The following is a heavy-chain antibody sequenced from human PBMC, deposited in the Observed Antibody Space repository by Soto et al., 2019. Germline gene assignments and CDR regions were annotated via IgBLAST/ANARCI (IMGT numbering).Heavy chain of an antibody. CDR2: ISYDGSNK. Sequence: ESGGGVVQPGRSLRLSCAASGFTFSSYGMHWVRQAPGKGLEWVAVISYDGSNKYYADSVKGRFTISRDNSKNTLYLQMNSLRAEDTAVYYCAKAGTFYGDYSNFDYWGQGTLVTVSS. CDR3: AKAGTFYGDYSNFDY. J-gene: IGHJ4*02. V-gene: IGHV3-30*18. D-gene: IGHD4-17*01. CDR1: GFTFSSYG.